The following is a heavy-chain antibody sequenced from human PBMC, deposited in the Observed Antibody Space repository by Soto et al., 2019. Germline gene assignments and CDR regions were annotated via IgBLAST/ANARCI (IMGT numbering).Heavy chain of an antibody. V-gene: IGHV1-18*01. CDR1: GYTFTTYG. D-gene: IGHD2-21*01. Sequence: ASVKVSCKASGYTFTTYGFSWVRQAPGQGLEWMGWINAYSGNTNYAQILQGRVTMTTDTSTSTAYMELRSLTSDDTALYYCARATIATRHDWGQGTLVTGS. CDR2: INAYSGNT. J-gene: IGHJ4*02. CDR3: ARATIATRHD.